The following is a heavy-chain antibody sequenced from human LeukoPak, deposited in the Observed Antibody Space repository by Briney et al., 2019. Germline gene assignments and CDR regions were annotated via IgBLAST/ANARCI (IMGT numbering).Heavy chain of an antibody. Sequence: SETLSLTCTVSGASVRSGSYYWTWIRQPPGEGLEWIGDIYHTGSTSYNPSLKSRVTFSLDKSKNHFALKLTSVTVADTAIYYCASYDYVWGSLDFWGQGTLVPVS. D-gene: IGHD3-16*01. CDR1: GASVRSGSYY. V-gene: IGHV4-61*01. CDR3: ASYDYVWGSLDF. J-gene: IGHJ4*02. CDR2: IYHTGST.